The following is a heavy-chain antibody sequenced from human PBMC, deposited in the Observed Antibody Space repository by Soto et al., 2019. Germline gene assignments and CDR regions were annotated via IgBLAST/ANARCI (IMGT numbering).Heavy chain of an antibody. CDR2: ISSSGSTI. CDR3: ASQGIGYCSSTSCYGELPAYYYYGMDV. CDR1: GFTFSSYE. J-gene: IGHJ6*02. Sequence: PGGSLRLSCAASGFTFSSYEMNWVRQAPGKGLEWVSYISSSGSTIYYADSVKGRFTISRDNAKNSLYLQMNSLRAEDTAVYYCASQGIGYCSSTSCYGELPAYYYYGMDVWGQGTTVTVSS. D-gene: IGHD2-2*01. V-gene: IGHV3-48*03.